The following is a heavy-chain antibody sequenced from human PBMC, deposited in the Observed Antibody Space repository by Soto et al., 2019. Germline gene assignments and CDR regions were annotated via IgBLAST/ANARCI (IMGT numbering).Heavy chain of an antibody. CDR2: ISSSSSYI. D-gene: IGHD1-26*01. V-gene: IGHV3-21*01. Sequence: EVQLVESGGGLVKPGGSLRLSCAASGFTFSSYSMNWVRQAPGKGLEWVSSISSSSSYIYYADSVKGRFTISRDNAKNSLYLQMNSLRAEDTAVYYCARVRQWAARSYYYYGMDVWGQGTTVTVSS. CDR3: ARVRQWAARSYYYYGMDV. J-gene: IGHJ6*02. CDR1: GFTFSSYS.